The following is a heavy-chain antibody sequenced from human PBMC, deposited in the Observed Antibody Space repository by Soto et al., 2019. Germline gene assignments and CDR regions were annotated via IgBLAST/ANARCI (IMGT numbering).Heavy chain of an antibody. D-gene: IGHD3-3*01. CDR1: GFTFSSYG. J-gene: IGHJ6*02. CDR3: AKDLSASFWSGFDYYYGMDV. V-gene: IGHV3-30*18. Sequence: GGSLRLSCAASGFTFSSYGMHWVRQAPGKGLEWVAVISYDGSNKYYADSVKGRFTISRDNSKNTLYLQMNSLRAEDTAVYYCAKDLSASFWSGFDYYYGMDVWGQGTTVTVSS. CDR2: ISYDGSNK.